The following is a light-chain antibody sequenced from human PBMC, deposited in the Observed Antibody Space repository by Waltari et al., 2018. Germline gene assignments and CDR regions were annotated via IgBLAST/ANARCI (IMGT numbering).Light chain of an antibody. CDR3: QQYDNFPST. Sequence: EIVMTQSLATLSVSPGERATLSCRASQSVRNNLVWYQQKPGQAPRLLIYGASTRVTGIPARFSGSGSGTEFTLTISSLQPDDFATYYCQQYDNFPSTFGQGTRLEIK. CDR2: GAS. CDR1: QSVRNN. V-gene: IGKV3-15*01. J-gene: IGKJ2*01.